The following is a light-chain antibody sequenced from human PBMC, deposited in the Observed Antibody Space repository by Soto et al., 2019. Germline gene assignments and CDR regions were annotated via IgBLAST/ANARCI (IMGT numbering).Light chain of an antibody. CDR3: QYYNNSCWT. CDR2: KTS. J-gene: IGKJ1*01. CDR1: QSISSW. V-gene: IGKV1-5*03. Sequence: DIQLTQSPSTLSASVGDRVTITCRASQSISSWLAWYQQKPVKAPKFLIYKTSNLESGVPSRFSGSGSGTEFTLTISSLQPDDFATYYCQYYNNSCWTFGQGTKVEIK.